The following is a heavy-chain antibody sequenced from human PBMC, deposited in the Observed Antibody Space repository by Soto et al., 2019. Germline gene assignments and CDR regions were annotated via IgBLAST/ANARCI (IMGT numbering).Heavy chain of an antibody. J-gene: IGHJ3*02. D-gene: IGHD3-22*01. CDR1: GGSISSSSYY. CDR2: IYYSGST. Sequence: QLQLQESGPGLVKPSETLSLTCTVSGGSISSSSYYWGWIRQPPGKGLEWIGSIYYSGSTYYNPSLKSRVTISVDTSKNQFSLKLSSVTAADTAVYYCARHIHYYDSSGLDAFDIWGQGTMVTVSS. V-gene: IGHV4-39*01. CDR3: ARHIHYYDSSGLDAFDI.